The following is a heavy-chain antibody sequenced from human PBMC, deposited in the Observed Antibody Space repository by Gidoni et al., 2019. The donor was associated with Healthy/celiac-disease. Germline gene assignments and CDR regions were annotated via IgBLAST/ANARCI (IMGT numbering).Heavy chain of an antibody. V-gene: IGHV4-4*07. CDR3: ARGSRGTIFGVVIKGYGMDV. J-gene: IGHJ6*02. CDR2: IYTSGST. Sequence: QVQLQESGPGLVKPSETLSLTCTVSGGSISSYYWSWILQPAGKGLEWIGRIYTSGSTNYNPSLKSRVTMSLDTSKNQFSLKLSSVTAADTAVYYCARGSRGTIFGVVIKGYGMDVWGQGTTVTVSS. D-gene: IGHD3-3*01. CDR1: GGSISSYY.